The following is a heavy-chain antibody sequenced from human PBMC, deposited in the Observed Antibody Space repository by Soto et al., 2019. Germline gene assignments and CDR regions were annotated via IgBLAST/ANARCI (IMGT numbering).Heavy chain of an antibody. J-gene: IGHJ5*02. CDR2: IYYSGST. D-gene: IGHD2-21*01. Sequence: SETLSLTCTVSGGSISSSSYYWGWIRQPPGKGLEWIGSIYYSGSTYYNPSLKSRVTISVDTSKNQFSLKLSSVTTADTAVYYCARQKAVMEWFDPWGQGTLVTVSS. CDR3: ARQKAVMEWFDP. CDR1: GGSISSSSYY. V-gene: IGHV4-39*01.